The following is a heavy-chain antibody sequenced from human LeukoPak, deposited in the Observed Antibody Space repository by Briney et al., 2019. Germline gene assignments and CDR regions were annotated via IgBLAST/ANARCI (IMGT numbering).Heavy chain of an antibody. J-gene: IGHJ4*02. CDR2: IYNSGST. Sequence: SETLSLTCTVSGGSSSAYYYTWIRQPPGKGLEWIGLIYNSGSTNYNPSLKSRVIISADTSKNQFSLKLTSVTAADTAVYYCAREFSDWGQGTLVTVSS. D-gene: IGHD6-19*01. V-gene: IGHV4-59*01. CDR1: GGSSSAYY. CDR3: AREFSD.